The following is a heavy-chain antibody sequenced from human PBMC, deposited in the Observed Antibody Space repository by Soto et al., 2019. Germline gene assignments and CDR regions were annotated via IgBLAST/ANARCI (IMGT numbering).Heavy chain of an antibody. D-gene: IGHD3-10*01. Sequence: SVKVFCKGSCYTFTRYGIIWVQQAPVQGLEWMGWISAYNGNTNYAQKLKGRVTMTTDTSTSTAYMELRTLRSDDTAVYYCERDVEVPRGYYGMDVWGQGTRVTVYS. J-gene: IGHJ6*02. CDR3: ERDVEVPRGYYGMDV. V-gene: IGHV1-18*04. CDR2: ISAYNGNT. CDR1: CYTFTRYG.